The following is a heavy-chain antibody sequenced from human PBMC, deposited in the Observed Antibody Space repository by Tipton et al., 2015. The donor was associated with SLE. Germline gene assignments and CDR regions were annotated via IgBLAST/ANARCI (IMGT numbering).Heavy chain of an antibody. Sequence: TLSLTCTVSGGSISWSSYYWDWIRQPPGKGLEWIGSIYSSGSPSYNASLKSRVTISVDRSKNQFSLRLSSVTAADTAVYYCAREGGVGRPEIGIDYWGQGALVTVSS. J-gene: IGHJ4*02. CDR3: AREGGVGRPEIGIDY. CDR2: IYSSGSP. D-gene: IGHD6-6*01. CDR1: GGSISWSSYY. V-gene: IGHV4-39*02.